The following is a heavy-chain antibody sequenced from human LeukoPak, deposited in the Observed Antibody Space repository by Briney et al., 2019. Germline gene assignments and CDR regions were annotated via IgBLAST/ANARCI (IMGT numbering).Heavy chain of an antibody. D-gene: IGHD6-13*01. J-gene: IGHJ4*02. CDR1: GGSISSSNW. V-gene: IGHV4-4*02. CDR3: ARDGGSAAAGELDY. CDR2: IYHSGST. Sequence: SGTLSLTCAVSGGSISSSNWWSWVRQPPGKGLEWIGEIYHSGSTNYNPSLKSRVTISVDKSKNQFSLKLSSVTAADTAVYYCARDGGSAAAGELDYWGQGTLVIVSS.